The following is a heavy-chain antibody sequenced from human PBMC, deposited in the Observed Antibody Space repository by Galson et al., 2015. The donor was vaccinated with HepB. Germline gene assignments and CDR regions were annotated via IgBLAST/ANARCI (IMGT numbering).Heavy chain of an antibody. J-gene: IGHJ4*02. D-gene: IGHD3-3*01. V-gene: IGHV3-48*02. CDR1: GFTFSSYS. Sequence: SLRLSCAASGFTFSSYSMNWVRQAPGKGLEWVSYISSSSSTIYYADSVKGRFTISRDNAKNSLYLQMNSLRDEDTAVYYCARDEGPYYDFWGPPYWGQGTLVTVSS. CDR3: ARDEGPYYDFWGPPY. CDR2: ISSSSSTI.